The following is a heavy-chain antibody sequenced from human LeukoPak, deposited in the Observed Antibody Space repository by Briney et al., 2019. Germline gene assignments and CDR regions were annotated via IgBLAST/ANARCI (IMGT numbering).Heavy chain of an antibody. CDR2: IIPILGIA. V-gene: IGHV1-69*04. CDR1: GGTFSSYA. J-gene: IGHJ4*02. CDR3: ASQHSQGYSYVDY. Sequence: SVKVSCKASGGTFSSYAISWVRQAPGQGLEWMGRIIPILGIANYAQKFQGRVTITADKSTSTAYMELSSLRSEDTAVYYCASQHSQGYSYVDYWGQGTLVTVSS. D-gene: IGHD5-18*01.